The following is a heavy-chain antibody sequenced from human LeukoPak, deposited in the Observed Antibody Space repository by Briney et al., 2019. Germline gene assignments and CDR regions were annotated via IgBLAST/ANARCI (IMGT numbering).Heavy chain of an antibody. Sequence: GGSLRLSCAASGFTFSSYAMTWVRQAPGKGLEWVASSMSGGFLHYADSVKGRFTVSRNNAENSVYLQLNSLRADDTAVYYCARDDHTSWFTAWGQGTLVTVSS. J-gene: IGHJ5*02. D-gene: IGHD2-2*02. CDR3: ARDDHTSWFTA. CDR1: GFTFSSYA. V-gene: IGHV3-21*01. CDR2: SMSGGFL.